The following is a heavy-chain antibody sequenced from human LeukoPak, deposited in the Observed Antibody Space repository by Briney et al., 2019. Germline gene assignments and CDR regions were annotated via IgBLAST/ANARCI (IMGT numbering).Heavy chain of an antibody. CDR2: IYPGDSDT. Sequence: GESLKISCKGSGYSFTSYWIGWVRQMPGKGLEWMGIIYPGDSDTRYSPSFQGQVTISADKSISTAYLQWSSLKASDTAMHYCARHYYGSGSYPKHFDYWGQGTLVTVSS. D-gene: IGHD3-10*01. J-gene: IGHJ4*02. CDR1: GYSFTSYW. CDR3: ARHYYGSGSYPKHFDY. V-gene: IGHV5-51*01.